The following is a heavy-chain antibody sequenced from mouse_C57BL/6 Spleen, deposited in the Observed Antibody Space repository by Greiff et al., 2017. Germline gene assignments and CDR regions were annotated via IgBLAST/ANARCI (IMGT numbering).Heavy chain of an antibody. CDR3: SRSSYGYSFDY. CDR2: IYPGDGDT. CDR1: GYAFSSYW. Sequence: QVQLQQSGAELVKPGASVKISCKASGYAFSSYWMNWVKQRPGKGLEWIGQIYPGDGDTNYNGKFKGKATLTADKSSSTAYMQLSSLTSEDSAVYFCSRSSYGYSFDYWGQGTTLTVSS. D-gene: IGHD2-2*01. J-gene: IGHJ2*01. V-gene: IGHV1-80*01.